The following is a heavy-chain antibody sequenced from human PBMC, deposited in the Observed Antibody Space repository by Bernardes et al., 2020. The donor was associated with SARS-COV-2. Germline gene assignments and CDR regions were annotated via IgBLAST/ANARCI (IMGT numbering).Heavy chain of an antibody. Sequence: GGSLRLSCAASGFTFSSYGMHWVRQAPGKGLEWVAVIWYDGSNKYYADSVKGRFTISRDNSKNTLYLQMNSLRAEDTAVYYCAKEYVLPHDYFDYWGQGTLVTVSS. CDR2: IWYDGSNK. D-gene: IGHD3-10*01. J-gene: IGHJ4*02. V-gene: IGHV3-33*06. CDR1: GFTFSSYG. CDR3: AKEYVLPHDYFDY.